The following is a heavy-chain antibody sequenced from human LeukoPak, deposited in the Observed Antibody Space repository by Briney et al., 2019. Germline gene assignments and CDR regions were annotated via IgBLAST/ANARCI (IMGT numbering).Heavy chain of an antibody. CDR2: IQQDGSEK. CDR3: ARGVDSAIDW. D-gene: IGHD3-9*01. CDR1: GFTFNYYW. V-gene: IGHV3-7*01. J-gene: IGHJ4*02. Sequence: GGSLRLSCAASGFTFNYYWLTWVRQAPGKGLEWVANIQQDGSEKYYVDSVKGRFIISRDNADNALYLQMNSLRGDDTALYYCARGVDSAIDWWGQGTLVTVSS.